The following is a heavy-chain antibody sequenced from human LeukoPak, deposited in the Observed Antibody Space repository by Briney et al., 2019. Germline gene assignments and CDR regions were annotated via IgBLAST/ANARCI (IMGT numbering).Heavy chain of an antibody. CDR3: ARDRAMQYFDY. CDR1: GFTFSSLS. Sequence: GGSLRLSCAASGFTFSSLSMIWLRHAPGKGREWGSSISNSSSYIHYADSVKGRFTISRDNAKNALYLQMNSLRAEDTAVYYCARDRAMQYFDYSGQGTLVTVSS. CDR2: ISNSSSYI. D-gene: IGHD2-2*01. V-gene: IGHV3-21*01. J-gene: IGHJ4*02.